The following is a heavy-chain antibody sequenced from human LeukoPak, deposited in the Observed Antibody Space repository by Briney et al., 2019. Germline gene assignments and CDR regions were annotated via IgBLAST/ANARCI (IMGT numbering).Heavy chain of an antibody. CDR1: GGSISSYY. Sequence: SETLSLTCTVSGGSISSYYWSWIRQPPGKGLEWIGYIYYSGSTNYNPSLKSRVTISVDTSKNQFSLKLSSVTAADTAVYYCARASLSGSTSSDYYYGMDVWGQGTTVTVSS. J-gene: IGHJ6*02. CDR3: ARASLSGSTSSDYYYGMDV. D-gene: IGHD2-2*01. CDR2: IYYSGST. V-gene: IGHV4-59*01.